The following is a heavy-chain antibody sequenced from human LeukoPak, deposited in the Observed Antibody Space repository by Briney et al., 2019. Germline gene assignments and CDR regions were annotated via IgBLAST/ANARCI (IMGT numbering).Heavy chain of an antibody. CDR1: GFTVSSNY. CDR3: ARDEFGYSSTWYLDY. J-gene: IGHJ4*02. D-gene: IGHD6-13*01. V-gene: IGHV3-53*05. CDR2: IYSGGST. Sequence: AGGSLRLSCAASGFTVSSNYMSWVRQAPGKGLEWVSVIYSGGSTYYADSVKGRFTISRDNSKNTLYLQMNSLRAEDTAVYYCARDEFGYSSTWYLDYWGQGTLVTVSS.